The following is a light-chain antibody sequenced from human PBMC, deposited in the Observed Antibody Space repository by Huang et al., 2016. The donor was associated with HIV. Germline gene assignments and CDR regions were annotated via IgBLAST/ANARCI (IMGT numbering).Light chain of an antibody. CDR1: QNLSSF. Sequence: EIVLTQSPATLSLSPGGRATLSCRASQNLSSFLAWYQQGAGQAPRLRIYGASNRATGIPARFSGSGSGTDFTLTINNLEPGDFAVYYCQQRFTFGPGTKVDIK. J-gene: IGKJ3*01. CDR2: GAS. V-gene: IGKV3-11*01. CDR3: QQRFT.